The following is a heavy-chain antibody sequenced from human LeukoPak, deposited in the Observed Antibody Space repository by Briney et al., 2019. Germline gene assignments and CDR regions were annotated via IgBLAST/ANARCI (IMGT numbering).Heavy chain of an antibody. J-gene: IGHJ6*02. V-gene: IGHV3-9*01. CDR2: ISWNSGSI. Sequence: GGSLRLSCAASGFTFSSYAMSWVRQAPGKGLEWVSGISWNSGSIGYADSVKGRFAISRDNAKNSLYLQMNSLRAEDTALYYCAKDTVTVTQPRFNYYGMDVWGQGTTVTVSS. CDR1: GFTFSSYA. CDR3: AKDTVTVTQPRFNYYGMDV. D-gene: IGHD4-4*01.